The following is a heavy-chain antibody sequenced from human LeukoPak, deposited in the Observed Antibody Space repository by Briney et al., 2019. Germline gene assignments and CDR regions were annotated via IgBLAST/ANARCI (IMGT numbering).Heavy chain of an antibody. CDR1: GYTFTTYY. Sequence: VASVKVSCKASGYTFTTYYMHWVRQAPGKGLEWMGGFDPEDGETIYAQKFQGRVTMTEDTSTDTAYMELSSLRSEDTAVYYCATAPPLEWELHSQGPFDYWGQGTLVTVSS. CDR3: ATAPPLEWELHSQGPFDY. D-gene: IGHD1-26*01. CDR2: FDPEDGET. V-gene: IGHV1-24*01. J-gene: IGHJ4*02.